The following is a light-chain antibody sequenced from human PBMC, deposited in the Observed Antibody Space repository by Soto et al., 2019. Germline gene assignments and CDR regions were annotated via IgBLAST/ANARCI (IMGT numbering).Light chain of an antibody. CDR2: ATS. V-gene: IGKV1-39*01. Sequence: DIQMPQSPSSLSASVGERVTITCRASQSISSYLNWYQQKPGKAPNLLIYATSNLQSGVPSRFSGSGSGTDFTLTISSLQPEDFATYYCHQSYSTPRTFGQGTKVEIK. CDR3: HQSYSTPRT. CDR1: QSISSY. J-gene: IGKJ1*01.